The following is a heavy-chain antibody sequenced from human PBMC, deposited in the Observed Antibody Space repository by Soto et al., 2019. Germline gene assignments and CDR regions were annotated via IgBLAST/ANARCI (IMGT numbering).Heavy chain of an antibody. V-gene: IGHV5-51*01. CDR1: GYSFTSYW. CDR3: ARQGAAAGPYYYYGMDV. J-gene: IGHJ6*02. D-gene: IGHD6-13*01. CDR2: IYPGDSDT. Sequence: PGASLKISCKGSGYSFTSYWIGWVRQMPRKGLEWMGIIYPGDSDTRYSPSFQGQVTISADKSISTAYLQWSSLKASDTAMYYCARQGAAAGPYYYYGMDVWSQGTTVTVS.